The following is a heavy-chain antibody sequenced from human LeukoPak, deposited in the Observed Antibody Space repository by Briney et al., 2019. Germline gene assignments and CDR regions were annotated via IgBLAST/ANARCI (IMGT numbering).Heavy chain of an antibody. J-gene: IGHJ6*03. V-gene: IGHV1-2*02. CDR1: GYTFTGDY. Sequence: ASVKLSCKASGYTFTGDYMHWVRQAPGQGLEWMGWINPNSGGTNYAQKFQGRVTITRNTSISTAYMELSSLRSEDTAVYYCARAVGDYVSGYYYYMDVWGKGTTVTVSS. D-gene: IGHD4-17*01. CDR2: INPNSGGT. CDR3: ARAVGDYVSGYYYYMDV.